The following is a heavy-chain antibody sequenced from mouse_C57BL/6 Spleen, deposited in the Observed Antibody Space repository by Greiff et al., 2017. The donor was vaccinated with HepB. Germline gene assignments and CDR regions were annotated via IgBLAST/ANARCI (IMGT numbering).Heavy chain of an antibody. V-gene: IGHV1-42*01. Sequence: EVQLQESGPELVKPGASVKISCKASGYSFTGYYMNWVKQSPEKSLEWIGEINPSTGGTTYNQKFKAKATLTVDKSSSTAYMQLKSLTSEDSAVYYCARRNYDYDVPWFAYWGQGTLVTVSA. CDR1: GYSFTGYY. D-gene: IGHD2-4*01. J-gene: IGHJ3*01. CDR3: ARRNYDYDVPWFAY. CDR2: INPSTGGT.